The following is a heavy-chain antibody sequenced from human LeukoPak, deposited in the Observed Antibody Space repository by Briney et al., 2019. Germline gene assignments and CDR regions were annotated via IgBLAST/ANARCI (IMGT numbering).Heavy chain of an antibody. Sequence: GGSLRLSCAASGFTFSSYGMHWVRAAPGKGLERVACIRYDGSNKYYADSVKGRFTISRDNSKNTLYLQMNSLRAEDTAVYYCAKGSCSSTSCYYNWFDPWGQGTLVTVSS. J-gene: IGHJ5*02. CDR2: IRYDGSNK. D-gene: IGHD2-2*01. CDR1: GFTFSSYG. V-gene: IGHV3-30*02. CDR3: AKGSCSSTSCYYNWFDP.